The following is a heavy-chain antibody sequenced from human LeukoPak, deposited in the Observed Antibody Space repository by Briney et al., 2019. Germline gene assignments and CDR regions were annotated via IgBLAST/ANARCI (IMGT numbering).Heavy chain of an antibody. CDR1: GFTFSSYA. CDR3: VSFYETY. J-gene: IGHJ4*02. D-gene: IGHD2/OR15-2a*01. V-gene: IGHV3-23*01. CDR2: ITISATNT. Sequence: GGSLRLSCAASGFTFSSYAVSWVRQAPGKGLEWVSTITISATNTYYADSVRGRFTISRDNSKNTVYLQMNSLRAEDTAVYYCVSFYETYWGRGTLVTVSS.